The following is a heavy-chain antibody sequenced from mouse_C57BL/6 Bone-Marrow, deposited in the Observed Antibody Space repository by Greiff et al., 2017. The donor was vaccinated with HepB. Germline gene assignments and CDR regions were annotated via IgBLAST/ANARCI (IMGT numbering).Heavy chain of an antibody. CDR3: AREGDYYGSSSYWYFDV. D-gene: IGHD1-1*01. CDR1: GYTFTDYY. J-gene: IGHJ1*03. V-gene: IGHV1-26*01. Sequence: EVQLQQSGPELVKPGASVKISCKASGYTFTDYYMNWVQQSHGKSLEWIGDINPNNGGPRYNQKFKGKATLTVDKSSSTAYMELRSLTSEDSAVYYCAREGDYYGSSSYWYFDVWGTGTTVTVSS. CDR2: INPNNGGP.